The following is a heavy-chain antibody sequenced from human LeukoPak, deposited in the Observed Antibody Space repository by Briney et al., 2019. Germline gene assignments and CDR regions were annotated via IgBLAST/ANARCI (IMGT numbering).Heavy chain of an antibody. D-gene: IGHD3/OR15-3a*01. Sequence: SETLSLTCAVYGGSFSGYYWSWIRQPPGKGLEWIGYIYYSGSTNYNPSLKSRVTISVDTSKNQFSLKLSSVTAADTAAYYCARDDLSRAYGMDVWGQGTTVTVSS. CDR1: GGSFSGYY. CDR3: ARDDLSRAYGMDV. CDR2: IYYSGST. J-gene: IGHJ6*02. V-gene: IGHV4-59*01.